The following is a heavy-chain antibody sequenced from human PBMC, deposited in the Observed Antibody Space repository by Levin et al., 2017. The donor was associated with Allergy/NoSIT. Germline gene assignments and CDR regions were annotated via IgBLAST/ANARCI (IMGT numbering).Heavy chain of an antibody. J-gene: IGHJ6*02. CDR2: ISYDGSNK. V-gene: IGHV3-30*04. Sequence: GESLKISCAASGFTFSSYAMHWVRQAPGKGLEWVAVISYDGSNKYYADSVKGRFTISRDNSKNTLYLQMNSLRAEDTAVYYWAREERLRFLVGYYYYYGMDVWGQGTTVTVSS. D-gene: IGHD3-3*01. CDR1: GFTFSSYA. CDR3: AREERLRFLVGYYYYYGMDV.